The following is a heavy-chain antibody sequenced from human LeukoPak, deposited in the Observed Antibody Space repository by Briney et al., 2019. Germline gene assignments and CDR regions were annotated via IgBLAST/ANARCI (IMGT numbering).Heavy chain of an antibody. Sequence: QTGGSLRLSCAASGFTFSSYGMHWVRQAPGKGLEWVAFIRYDGSNKYYADSVKGRFTISRDNSKNTLYLQMNSLRAEDTAVYYCARRPRYSYGYYFDYWGQGTLVTVSS. J-gene: IGHJ4*02. CDR2: IRYDGSNK. D-gene: IGHD5-18*01. V-gene: IGHV3-30*02. CDR3: ARRPRYSYGYYFDY. CDR1: GFTFSSYG.